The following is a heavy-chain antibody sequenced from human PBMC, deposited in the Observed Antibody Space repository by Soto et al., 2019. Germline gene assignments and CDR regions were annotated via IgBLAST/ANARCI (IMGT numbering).Heavy chain of an antibody. D-gene: IGHD3-22*01. Sequence: GGSLRLSCEAFGFTVSTNYMSWVRQTPGKGLEWVSVFYSGGSTFYADSVKGRFTISRDNSRNTLYLQMRSLRSDGTAVYYCARDRRFERDSSGYPLSYWGQGTLVTVSS. CDR1: GFTVSTNY. J-gene: IGHJ4*02. CDR3: ARDRRFERDSSGYPLSY. V-gene: IGHV3-53*05. CDR2: FYSGGST.